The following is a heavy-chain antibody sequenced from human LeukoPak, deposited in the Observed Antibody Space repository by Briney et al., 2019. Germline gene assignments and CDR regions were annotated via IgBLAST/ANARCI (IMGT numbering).Heavy chain of an antibody. J-gene: IGHJ5*02. V-gene: IGHV3-23*01. Sequence: GGSLRLSCAASGFTFSSYAMSWVRQAPGKGLEWVSAISGSGGSTYYADSVKGRFTISRDNAKNSLYLQMNSLRAEDTAVYYCARGPDIVVVVAATFWFDPWGQGTLVTVSS. CDR1: GFTFSSYA. CDR2: ISGSGGST. CDR3: ARGPDIVVVVAATFWFDP. D-gene: IGHD2-15*01.